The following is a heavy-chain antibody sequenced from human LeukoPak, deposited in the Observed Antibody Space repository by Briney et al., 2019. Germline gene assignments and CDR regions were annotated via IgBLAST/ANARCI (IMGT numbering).Heavy chain of an antibody. V-gene: IGHV4-34*01. CDR1: GGTFRGYY. Sequence: SETLFLTCAISGGTFRGYYWSWIRQPPGKGLAWVGEFDHSGSTNYTPSLESRLTLSVDTSKIQVSLNLNSVTAADTAVYYCARGLRFHVGSGNLFDLWGQGTLVTVSS. CDR3: ARGLRFHVGSGNLFDL. J-gene: IGHJ5*02. D-gene: IGHD3-10*01. CDR2: FDHSGST.